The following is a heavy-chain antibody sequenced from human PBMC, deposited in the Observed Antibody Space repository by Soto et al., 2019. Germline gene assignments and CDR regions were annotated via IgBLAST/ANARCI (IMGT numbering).Heavy chain of an antibody. V-gene: IGHV4-30-4*01. Sequence: SETLSLTCTVSGGSISSGDYYWSWIRQPPGKGLEWIGYIYHGGITNYNPSLKSRLNISSDTSKNQFSLRLGSVSAADTAIYYCARQYGGYEYYFDNWGQGTLVTVS. CDR1: GGSISSGDYY. D-gene: IGHD5-12*01. CDR2: IYHGGIT. CDR3: ARQYGGYEYYFDN. J-gene: IGHJ4*02.